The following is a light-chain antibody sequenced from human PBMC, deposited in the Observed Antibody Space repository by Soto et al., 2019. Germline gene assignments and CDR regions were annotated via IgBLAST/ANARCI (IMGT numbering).Light chain of an antibody. J-gene: IGLJ1*01. CDR1: SNDVGGYNY. CDR2: EVN. Sequence: QSALTQPPSASGSPGQSVTISCTGTSNDVGGYNYVSWYQQHPGKAPKLMIYEVNKRPSGVPDRFSGSKSGNTASLTVSGLQAVYEADYCSRSFTLSPYFVFGPAPNVTDL. V-gene: IGLV2-8*01. CDR3: RSFTLSPYFV.